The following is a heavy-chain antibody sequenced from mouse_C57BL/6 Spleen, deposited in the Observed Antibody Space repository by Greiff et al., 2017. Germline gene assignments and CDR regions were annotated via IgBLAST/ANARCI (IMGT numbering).Heavy chain of an antibody. D-gene: IGHD1-1*01. V-gene: IGHV1-82*01. CDR2: IYPGDGDT. Sequence: QVHVKQSGPELVKPGASVKISCKASGYAFSSSWMNWVKQRPGKGLEWIGRIYPGDGDTNYNGKFKGKATLTADKSSSTAYMQLSRLTSEDSAVYFCASEGGYYGYAMDYWGQGTSVTVSS. CDR3: ASEGGYYGYAMDY. J-gene: IGHJ4*01. CDR1: GYAFSSSW.